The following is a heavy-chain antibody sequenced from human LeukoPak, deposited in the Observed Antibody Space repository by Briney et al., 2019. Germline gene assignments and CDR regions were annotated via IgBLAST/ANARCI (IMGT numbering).Heavy chain of an antibody. D-gene: IGHD2-2*01. CDR1: GGSFSGYY. CDR2: INHSGST. CDR3: ARGRNIVVVPAAMDYYYGMDV. V-gene: IGHV4-34*01. Sequence: ETLSLTCAVYGGSFSGYYWSWIRQPPGKGLEWIGEINHSGSTNYNPSLKSRVTISVDTSKNQFSLKLSSVTAADTAVYYCARGRNIVVVPAAMDYYYGMDVWGQGTTVTVSS. J-gene: IGHJ6*02.